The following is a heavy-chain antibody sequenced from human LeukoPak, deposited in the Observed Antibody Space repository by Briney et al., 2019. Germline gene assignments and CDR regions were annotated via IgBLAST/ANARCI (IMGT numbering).Heavy chain of an antibody. D-gene: IGHD3-10*01. CDR1: GFTFSSCA. CDR3: AKELHGSGNYAFDY. Sequence: PGGSLRFSCAASGFTFSSCALSWVRQAPGKGLEWVSTVSVNGGTTYYADSVKGRFTISRDNSKNTLYLQMNSLRAEDTAVYFCAKELHGSGNYAFDYWGQGTLVTVSS. CDR2: VSVNGGTT. J-gene: IGHJ4*02. V-gene: IGHV3-23*01.